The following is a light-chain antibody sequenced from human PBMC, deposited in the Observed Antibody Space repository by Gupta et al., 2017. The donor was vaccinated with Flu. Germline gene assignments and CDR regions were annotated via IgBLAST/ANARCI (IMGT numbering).Light chain of an antibody. V-gene: IGKV3-11*01. CDR3: QQRSNWHPMYT. CDR1: QSFASY. Sequence: EIVLTQSPATLSLSPGEGATLSCKASQSFASYLAWFQQKPDQAPRLLIYDTSNRATGVPAKCSGSGDGTDFTLTISSREPEDFELYYCQQRSNWHPMYTFGQGTKLEIK. CDR2: DTS. J-gene: IGKJ2*01.